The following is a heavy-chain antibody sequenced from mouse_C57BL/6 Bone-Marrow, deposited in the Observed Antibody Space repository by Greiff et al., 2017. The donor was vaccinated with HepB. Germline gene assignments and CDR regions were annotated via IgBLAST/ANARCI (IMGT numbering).Heavy chain of an antibody. Sequence: EVQLVESGPGLVKPSQSLSLTCSVTGYSITSGYYWNWIRQFPGNKLEWMGYISYDGSNNYNPSLKNRISITRDTSKNQFFLKLNSVTTEDTATYYCARDDRPAWFAYWGQGTLVTVSA. V-gene: IGHV3-6*01. CDR2: ISYDGSN. CDR3: ARDDRPAWFAY. J-gene: IGHJ3*01. D-gene: IGHD2-14*01. CDR1: GYSITSGYY.